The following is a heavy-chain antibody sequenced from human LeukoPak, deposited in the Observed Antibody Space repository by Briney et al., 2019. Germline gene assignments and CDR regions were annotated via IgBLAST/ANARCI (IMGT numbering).Heavy chain of an antibody. V-gene: IGHV4-61*05. CDR2: IYYSGST. CDR3: ARENVDTAVKADAFDI. D-gene: IGHD5-18*01. J-gene: IGHJ3*02. Sequence: SETLSLTCTVSGGSISSSSYYWGWIRQPPGKGLEWIGYIYYSGSTNYNPSLKSRVTISVDTSKNQFSLKLSSVTAADTAVYYCARENVDTAVKADAFDIWGQGTMVTVSS. CDR1: GGSISSSSYY.